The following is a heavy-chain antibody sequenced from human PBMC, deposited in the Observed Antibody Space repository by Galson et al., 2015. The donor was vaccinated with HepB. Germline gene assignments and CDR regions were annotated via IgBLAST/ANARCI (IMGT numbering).Heavy chain of an antibody. CDR3: ATLGSWDGYGYY. V-gene: IGHV1-24*01. J-gene: IGHJ4*02. CDR2: FDPEDGET. Sequence: SVKVSCKVSGYTLTELSMHWVRQALGKGLEWMGGFDPEDGETIYAQKFQGRVTMTEDTSTDTAYMELSSLRSEDTAVYYCATLGSWDGYGYYWGQGTLVTVSS. CDR1: GYTLTELS. D-gene: IGHD5-18*01.